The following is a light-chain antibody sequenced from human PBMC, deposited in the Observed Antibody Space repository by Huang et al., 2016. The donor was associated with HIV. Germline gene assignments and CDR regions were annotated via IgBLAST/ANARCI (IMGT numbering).Light chain of an antibody. V-gene: IGKV1-39*01. Sequence: IQMTQSPTSLSASVGDRVSIACRASQSISTYLNWYQQKPGKAPKLLVLSASALHSGVPSRFSGSGSGTDFTLTIRGLQPDDFATYYCQQSYSALSSFGPGTRL. CDR3: QQSYSALSS. CDR1: QSISTY. J-gene: IGKJ5*01. CDR2: SAS.